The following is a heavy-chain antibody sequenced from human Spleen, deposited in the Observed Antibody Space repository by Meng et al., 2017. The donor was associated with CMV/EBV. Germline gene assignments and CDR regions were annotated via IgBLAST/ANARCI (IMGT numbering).Heavy chain of an antibody. CDR1: GCTISGAHYS. Sequence: TGSGCTISGAHYSWGWLRRARGMELDCVATIYYHGSPYYDTSLKNRVTISVDSSKSSFTLKQTSVTDADTAVYYSTQPQLAGWNWFDSWGQGTLVTVSS. D-gene: IGHD2-2*01. J-gene: IGHJ5*01. CDR2: IYYHGSP. V-gene: IGHV4-39*02. CDR3: TQPQLAGWNWFDS.